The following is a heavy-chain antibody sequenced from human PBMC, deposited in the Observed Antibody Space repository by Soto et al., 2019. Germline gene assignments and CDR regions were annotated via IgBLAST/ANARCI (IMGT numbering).Heavy chain of an antibody. V-gene: IGHV3-23*01. Sequence: GGSLRLSCAASGFTFSSYAMSWVRQAPGKGLEWVSAISGSGGSTYYADSVKGRFTISRDNSKNTLYLQMNSLRAEDTAVYYCAKDREYSSSWYAPKYYYYYGMDVWGQGTTVTVSS. CDR1: GFTFSSYA. D-gene: IGHD6-13*01. CDR2: ISGSGGST. J-gene: IGHJ6*02. CDR3: AKDREYSSSWYAPKYYYYYGMDV.